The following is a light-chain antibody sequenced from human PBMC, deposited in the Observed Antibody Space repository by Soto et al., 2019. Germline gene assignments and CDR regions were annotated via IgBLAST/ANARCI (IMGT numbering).Light chain of an antibody. J-gene: IGKJ1*01. Sequence: EIVFTQSPGTLSLSPGERATLSCRASQSVSNNYLAWYQQKPGQAPRLLIYGASNRETGIPDRFSGSGSGTEFTLSIGSLQPEDFAVYYCQQYNDWTPTFGQGTKVDIK. CDR2: GAS. V-gene: IGKV3-15*01. CDR3: QQYNDWTPT. CDR1: QSVSNN.